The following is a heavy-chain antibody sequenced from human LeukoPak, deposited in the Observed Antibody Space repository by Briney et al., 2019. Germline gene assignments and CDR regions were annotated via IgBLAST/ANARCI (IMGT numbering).Heavy chain of an antibody. CDR1: GYTLTELS. CDR2: FDPEDGET. CDR3: ASCAGSGYHAFDI. D-gene: IGHD3-22*01. V-gene: IGHV1-24*01. Sequence: GASVKVSCKVSGYTLTELSMHWVRQAPGKGLEWMGGFDPEDGETIYAQKFQGRVTMTRDTSTSTVYMELSSLRSEDTAVYYCASCAGSGYHAFDIWGQGTMVTVSS. J-gene: IGHJ3*02.